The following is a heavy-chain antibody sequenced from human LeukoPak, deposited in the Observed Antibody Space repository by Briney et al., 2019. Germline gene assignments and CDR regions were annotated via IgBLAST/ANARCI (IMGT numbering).Heavy chain of an antibody. V-gene: IGHV3-20*01. CDR1: GFTFDDYG. CDR3: ARDTKYSSSFHVHLGWFDP. CDR2: INWNGGST. D-gene: IGHD6-13*01. Sequence: GGSLRLSCAASGFTFDDYGMSWVRQAPGKGLEWVSGINWNGGSTGYADSVKGRFTISRDNAKNSLYLQMNSLRAEDTALYHCARDTKYSSSFHVHLGWFDPWGQGTLVTVSS. J-gene: IGHJ5*02.